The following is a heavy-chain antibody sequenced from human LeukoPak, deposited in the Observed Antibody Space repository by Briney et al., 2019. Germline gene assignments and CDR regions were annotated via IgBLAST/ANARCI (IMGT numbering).Heavy chain of an antibody. CDR2: ISGSGGST. D-gene: IGHD2-2*01. Sequence: PGGSLRLSCAASGFTFSSYAMSWVRQAPGKGLEWVSAISGSGGSTYYADSVKGRFTISRDNSKNTLYLQMNSLRAEDTAVYYCAKDCGDIVVVPAAPSDYWGQGTLVTVSS. J-gene: IGHJ4*02. V-gene: IGHV3-23*01. CDR1: GFTFSSYA. CDR3: AKDCGDIVVVPAAPSDY.